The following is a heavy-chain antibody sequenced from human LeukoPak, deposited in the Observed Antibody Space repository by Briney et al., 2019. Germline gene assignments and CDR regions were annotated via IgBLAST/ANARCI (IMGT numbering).Heavy chain of an antibody. V-gene: IGHV3-23*01. CDR2: ISGSGGST. J-gene: IGHJ6*02. D-gene: IGHD4-17*01. CDR1: GFTFSSYA. CDR3: AKGGTTESPGLSYYGMAV. Sequence: GGSLRLSCAASGFTFSSYAMSWVRQAPGKGLGWVSVISGSGGSTYYADSVKGRFTISRDNSNNTLYLQMNSLRAEDTAVYYCAKGGTTESPGLSYYGMAVWGQGTTVTVS.